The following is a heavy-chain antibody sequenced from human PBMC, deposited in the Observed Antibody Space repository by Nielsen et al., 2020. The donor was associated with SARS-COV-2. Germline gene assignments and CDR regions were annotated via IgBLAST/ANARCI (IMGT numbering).Heavy chain of an antibody. D-gene: IGHD6-13*01. J-gene: IGHJ5*02. Sequence: GGSLRLSCAASGFTFDDYAMHWVRQAPGKGLEWVSGISWNSGSIGYADSVKGRFTISRDNAKNSLYLQMNSLRAEDTALYYCARNLAGYSTRLASDPWGQGTLVTVSS. CDR1: GFTFDDYA. CDR2: ISWNSGSI. CDR3: ARNLAGYSTRLASDP. V-gene: IGHV3-9*01.